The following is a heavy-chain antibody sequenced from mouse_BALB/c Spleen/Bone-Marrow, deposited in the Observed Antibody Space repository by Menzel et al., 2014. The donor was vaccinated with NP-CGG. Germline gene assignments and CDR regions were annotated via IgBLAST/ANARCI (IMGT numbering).Heavy chain of an antibody. V-gene: IGHV1-62-2*01. D-gene: IGHD2-2*01. Sequence: VKLQESGAGPVKRGASGKPSCRATGYTFTEYIINWVKQRSAQGPERIGRFYPGSGRIQYTEKFKDTPTLIADKSSSTVFMELSRLTSEDSAVYFCARHEDFGGYERGPFYYPMHYLGQRTAAAVSS. CDR3: ARHEDFGGYERGPFYYPMHY. CDR2: FYPGSGRI. CDR1: GYTFTEYI. J-gene: IGHJ4*01.